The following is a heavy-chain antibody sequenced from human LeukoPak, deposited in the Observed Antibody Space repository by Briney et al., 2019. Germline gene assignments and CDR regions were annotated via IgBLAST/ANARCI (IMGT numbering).Heavy chain of an antibody. J-gene: IGHJ4*02. CDR2: FGPEDGET. Sequence: ASVKVSCKVSGYTLTELSMHWVRQAPGKGLEWMGGFGPEDGETIYAQKFQGRVTMTEDTSTDTAYMELSSLRSEDTAVYYCATAQWLAAGHFDYWGQGTLVTVSS. V-gene: IGHV1-24*01. CDR3: ATAQWLAAGHFDY. CDR1: GYTLTELS. D-gene: IGHD6-19*01.